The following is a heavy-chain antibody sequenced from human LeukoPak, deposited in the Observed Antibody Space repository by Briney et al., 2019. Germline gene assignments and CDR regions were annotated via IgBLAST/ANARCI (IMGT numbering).Heavy chain of an antibody. CDR1: GFTFNTYS. D-gene: IGHD3-16*01. J-gene: IGHJ6*03. CDR2: ISSSSSTI. Sequence: GGSLRLSCAASGFTFNTYSVKWVRQAPGKGLEWVSYISSSSSTIYYADSVKGRFTISRDNDKNSLYLQMNSLRAEDTAVYYCARNYVWRINYYYYYMDVWGKGTTVTVSS. V-gene: IGHV3-48*01. CDR3: ARNYVWRINYYYYYMDV.